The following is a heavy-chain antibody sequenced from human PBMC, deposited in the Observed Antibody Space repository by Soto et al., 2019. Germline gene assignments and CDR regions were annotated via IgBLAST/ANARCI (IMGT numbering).Heavy chain of an antibody. Sequence: PGESLKISCKGSGYSFTSYWIGWVRQMPGKGLEWMGIIYPGDSDTRYSPSFQGQVTISADKSISTAYLQWSSLKASDTAMYYCARIGLVDIVATIRSGYYYYGMDVWGQGTTVTVSS. J-gene: IGHJ6*02. V-gene: IGHV5-51*01. D-gene: IGHD5-12*01. CDR1: GYSFTSYW. CDR2: IYPGDSDT. CDR3: ARIGLVDIVATIRSGYYYYGMDV.